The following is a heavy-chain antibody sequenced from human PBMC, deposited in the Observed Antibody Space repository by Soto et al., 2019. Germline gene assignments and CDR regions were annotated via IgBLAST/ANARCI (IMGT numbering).Heavy chain of an antibody. CDR1: GYTFTSYD. D-gene: IGHD2-15*01. CDR2: INPGGGST. V-gene: IGHV1-46*01. Sequence: ASVKVSCKASGYTFTSYDMHWVRQAPGQGLEWMGIINPGGGSTSYTQKFQGRVTMTRDTSTSTVYMELSSLRSEDTAVYYCARDTDFSGGSCYYYYYGIDVWGSGTTVTVSS. CDR3: ARDTDFSGGSCYYYYYGIDV. J-gene: IGHJ6*04.